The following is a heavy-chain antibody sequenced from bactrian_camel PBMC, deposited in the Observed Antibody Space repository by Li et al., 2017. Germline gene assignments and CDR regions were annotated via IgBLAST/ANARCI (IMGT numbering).Heavy chain of an antibody. Sequence: VQLVESGGGSVQAGGSLRLSCVASGYTTVSYCMGWFRQVAGKEREGIAAIGTTKALSRYADSVSGRFTISRDSANNALYLQMNSLKPEDTAVYSCAATPFCPGRWLQPQYYNTWGQGTQVTVS. V-gene: IGHV3S42*01. CDR3: AATPFCPGRWLQPQYYNT. CDR1: GYTTVSYC. J-gene: IGHJ4*01. D-gene: IGHD6*01. CDR2: IGTTKALS.